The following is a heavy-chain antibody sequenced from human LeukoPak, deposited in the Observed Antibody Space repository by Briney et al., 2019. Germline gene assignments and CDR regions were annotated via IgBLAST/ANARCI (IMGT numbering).Heavy chain of an antibody. CDR3: ARHVAGIAAAGNFYFYNMDV. CDR1: GYSFTNYW. CDR2: IYPSDSDT. Sequence: HGESLKISCKGTGYSFTNYWIGWVRQMPGKGLEWMGIIYPSDSDTRYSPSFQGQVTISADKSVSTAYLQWSSLKASDSALYYCARHVAGIAAAGNFYFYNMDVWGQGTTVTVSS. D-gene: IGHD6-13*01. J-gene: IGHJ6*02. V-gene: IGHV5-51*01.